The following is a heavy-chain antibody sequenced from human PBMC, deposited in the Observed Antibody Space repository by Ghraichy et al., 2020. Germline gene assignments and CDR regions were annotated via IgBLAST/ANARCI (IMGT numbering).Heavy chain of an antibody. CDR2: MNPDSGAT. J-gene: IGHJ4*02. Sequence: ALVKVSCKASGYSFISHDFNWVRLATGQRPEWMGWMNPDSGATVFAPKFQGRFTMTRDTSKSTAYMELTSLRSEDTAVYYCARGFSRGTLGLDYWGQGTLVTVSS. CDR1: GYSFISHD. D-gene: IGHD2/OR15-2a*01. CDR3: ARGFSRGTLGLDY. V-gene: IGHV1-8*01.